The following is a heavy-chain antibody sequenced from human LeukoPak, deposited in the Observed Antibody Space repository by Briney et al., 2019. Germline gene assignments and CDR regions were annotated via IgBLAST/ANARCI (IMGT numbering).Heavy chain of an antibody. CDR3: ARSYNWNFRRFDP. D-gene: IGHD1-7*01. Sequence: GESLKISCKGSGYSFTRNWIGWVRQMPGKGLEWMGIIYPDDSETRYSPSFQGQVTISADKSISTAYLQWSSLKASDTAMYYCARSYNWNFRRFDPWGQGTLVTVTS. CDR2: IYPDDSET. CDR1: GYSFTRNW. V-gene: IGHV5-51*01. J-gene: IGHJ5*02.